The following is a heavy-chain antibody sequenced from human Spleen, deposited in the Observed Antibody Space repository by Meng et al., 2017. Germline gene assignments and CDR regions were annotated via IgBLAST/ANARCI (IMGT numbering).Heavy chain of an antibody. V-gene: IGHV4-39*01. CDR1: GGSISTSGYY. D-gene: IGHD4-23*01. Sequence: QPQLQESGPGLVKPSEALSLTCSVSGGSISTSGYYWGWIRQPPGKGLEWIGSIGHSGITYYNPSLMGRVTISVDTSKNQVSLKLTSVTAADTSVYFCARHTFSGNPGGIDSWGQGILVTVSS. CDR2: IGHSGIT. J-gene: IGHJ4*02. CDR3: ARHTFSGNPGGIDS.